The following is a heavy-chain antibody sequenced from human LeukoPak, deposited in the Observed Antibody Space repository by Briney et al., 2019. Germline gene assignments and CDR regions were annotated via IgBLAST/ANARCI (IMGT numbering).Heavy chain of an antibody. D-gene: IGHD6-19*01. CDR2: INSDGSST. CDR3: AKVTAVASTGALDY. CDR1: GFTFSSYW. Sequence: GGSLRLSCAASGFTFSSYWMHWVRQAPGKGLVWVSRINSDGSSTTYADSVKGRFTISRDNAKNTLYLQMNSLIADDTAVYCCAKVTAVASTGALDYWGQGTLVTVSS. V-gene: IGHV3-74*01. J-gene: IGHJ4*02.